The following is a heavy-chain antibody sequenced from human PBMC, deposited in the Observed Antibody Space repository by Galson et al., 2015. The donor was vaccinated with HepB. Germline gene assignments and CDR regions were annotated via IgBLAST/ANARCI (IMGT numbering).Heavy chain of an antibody. CDR2: IYPGDSDT. V-gene: IGHV5-51*03. J-gene: IGHJ4*02. Sequence: QSGAEVKKPGESLKISCKGSGYSFTSYWIGWVRQMPGKGLEWMGIIYPGDSDTRYSPSFQGQVTISADKSISTAYLQWSSLKASDTAMYYCAATPRRGIVATIIGNYWGQGTLVTASS. CDR1: GYSFTSYW. D-gene: IGHD5-12*01. CDR3: AATPRRGIVATIIGNY.